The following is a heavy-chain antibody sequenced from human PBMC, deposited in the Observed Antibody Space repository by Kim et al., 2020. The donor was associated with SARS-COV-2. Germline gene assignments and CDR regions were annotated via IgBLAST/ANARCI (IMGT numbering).Heavy chain of an antibody. J-gene: IGHJ4*02. D-gene: IGHD4-17*01. CDR3: ARARRDYGDYFLDD. V-gene: IGHV3-66*01. Sequence: AASVKGRVTIARDHSKHTLYLQRNSLRAEDTAVYYCARARRDYGDYFLDDWGQGTLVTVSS.